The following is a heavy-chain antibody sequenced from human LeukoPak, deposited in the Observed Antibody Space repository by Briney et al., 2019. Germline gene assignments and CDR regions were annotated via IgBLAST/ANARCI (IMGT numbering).Heavy chain of an antibody. D-gene: IGHD3-10*01. CDR1: GFTFSSHS. CDR2: ISWNSGSI. J-gene: IGHJ4*02. Sequence: PGGSLRLSCAASGFTFSSHSMNWVRQAPGKGLEWVSGISWNSGSIGYADSVKGRFTISRDNAKNSLYLQMNSLRAEDTALYYCAKGYYYGSGSYYKSVPFDYWGQGTLVTVSS. CDR3: AKGYYYGSGSYYKSVPFDY. V-gene: IGHV3-9*01.